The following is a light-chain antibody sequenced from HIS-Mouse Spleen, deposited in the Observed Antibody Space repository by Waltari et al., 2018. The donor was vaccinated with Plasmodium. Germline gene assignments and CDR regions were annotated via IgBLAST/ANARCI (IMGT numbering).Light chain of an antibody. CDR3: LQDYNYPYT. CDR1: QGIRND. V-gene: IGKV1-6*01. CDR2: AAS. Sequence: AIQMTQSPSSLSASVGDRVTITCRASQGIRNDLGWYQQKPGKAPKLLISAASSLQSGVPSRFSGSGSGTDFTLTISSLQPEDFATYYRLQDYNYPYTFGQGTKLEIK. J-gene: IGKJ2*01.